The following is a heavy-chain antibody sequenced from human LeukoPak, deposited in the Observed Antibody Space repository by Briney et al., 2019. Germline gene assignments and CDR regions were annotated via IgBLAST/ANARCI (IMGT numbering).Heavy chain of an antibody. Sequence: QPGGSLRLSCAASGFSLSSNGMHWVRQAPGKGLEWVAVMWYDGNHQYYADSVKGRFTISRDNSKNTLYLQMNSLRAEDTAVYYCAKDNLGSSSWIYFDYWGQGTLVTVSS. J-gene: IGHJ4*02. CDR3: AKDNLGSSSWIYFDY. CDR2: MWYDGNHQ. V-gene: IGHV3-30*02. CDR1: GFSLSSNG. D-gene: IGHD6-13*01.